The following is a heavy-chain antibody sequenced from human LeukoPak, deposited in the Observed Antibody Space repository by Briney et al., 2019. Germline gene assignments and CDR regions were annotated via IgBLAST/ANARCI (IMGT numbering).Heavy chain of an antibody. J-gene: IGHJ6*03. CDR2: IYYSGST. CDR1: GGSISSSSYY. V-gene: IGHV4-39*07. D-gene: IGHD2-2*01. CDR3: ARGRYCSSTSCSLGYYYYMDV. Sequence: SETLSLTCTVSGGSISSSSYYWGWIRQPPGKGLEWIGSIYYSGSTYYNPSLKSRVTISVDTSKNQFSLKLSSVTAADTAVYYCARGRYCSSTSCSLGYYYYMDVWGKGTTVTVSS.